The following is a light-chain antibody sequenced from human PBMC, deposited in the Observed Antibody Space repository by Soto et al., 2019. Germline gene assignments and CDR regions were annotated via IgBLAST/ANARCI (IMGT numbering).Light chain of an antibody. CDR1: SSNIAAGYD. Sequence: FVLTQPHSVSGAPGKRVTISCTGSSSNIAAGYDVHWYQHLGGTPPKFLIYGNRNRASGVPDRFSGSKASTSASVAITGLQAEDEADYYCQAYCSSRSGGVFGGGTKLTVL. J-gene: IGLJ3*02. V-gene: IGLV1-40*01. CDR2: GNR. CDR3: QAYCSSRSGGV.